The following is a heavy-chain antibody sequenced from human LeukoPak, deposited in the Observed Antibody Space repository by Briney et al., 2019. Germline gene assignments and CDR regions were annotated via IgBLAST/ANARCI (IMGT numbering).Heavy chain of an antibody. J-gene: IGHJ4*02. CDR1: GFTFSSYG. Sequence: GGSLRLSYAASGFTFSSYGMHWVRQAPGKGLEWVAVIWYDGSNKYYADSVKGRFTISRDNSKNTLYLQMNSLRAEDTAVYYCARDGGLYCSGGSCYYFDYWGQGTLVTVSS. CDR2: IWYDGSNK. V-gene: IGHV3-33*01. CDR3: ARDGGLYCSGGSCYYFDY. D-gene: IGHD2-15*01.